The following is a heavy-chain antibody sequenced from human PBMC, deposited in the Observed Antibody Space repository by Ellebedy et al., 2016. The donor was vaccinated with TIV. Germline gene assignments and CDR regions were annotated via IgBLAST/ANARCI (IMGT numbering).Heavy chain of an antibody. CDR3: ARGGDAFDI. V-gene: IGHV3-33*01. CDR1: GFTFSSYG. J-gene: IGHJ3*02. Sequence: GGSLRLXXVASGFTFSSYGMHWVRQAPGKGLEWVAVIWHDGSEKYYVDSVKGRFTISGDNSKNTLYLQMNSLRAEDTAVYYCARGGDAFDIWGQGTMVIVSS. CDR2: IWHDGSEK.